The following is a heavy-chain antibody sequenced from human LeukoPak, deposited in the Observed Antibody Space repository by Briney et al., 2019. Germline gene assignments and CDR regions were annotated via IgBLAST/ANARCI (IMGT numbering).Heavy chain of an antibody. J-gene: IGHJ4*02. D-gene: IGHD3-3*01. Sequence: ASVKVSCKASGYTFTSYGISWARQAPGQGLEWMGWISAYNGNTNYAQKLQGRVTMTTDTSTSTAYMELRSLRSDDTAVYYCARSSRFLEWLPRDYWGQGTLVTVSS. CDR2: ISAYNGNT. V-gene: IGHV1-18*01. CDR1: GYTFTSYG. CDR3: ARSSRFLEWLPRDY.